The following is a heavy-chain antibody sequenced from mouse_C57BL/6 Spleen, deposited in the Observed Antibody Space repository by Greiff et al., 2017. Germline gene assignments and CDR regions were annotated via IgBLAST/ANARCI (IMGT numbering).Heavy chain of an antibody. J-gene: IGHJ2*01. CDR1: GYTFTDYY. Sequence: EVQLQQSGPELVKPGASVKISCKASGYTFTDYYMNWVKQSHGKSLEWIGDINPNNGGTSYNQKFKGKATLTVDKSSSTAYMELRSLTSEDSAVYYCARRHYGSSYVDYWGQGTTLTVSS. CDR2: INPNNGGT. V-gene: IGHV1-26*01. D-gene: IGHD1-1*01. CDR3: ARRHYGSSYVDY.